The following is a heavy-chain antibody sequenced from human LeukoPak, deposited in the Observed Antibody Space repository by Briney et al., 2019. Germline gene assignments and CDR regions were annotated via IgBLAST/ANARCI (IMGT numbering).Heavy chain of an antibody. V-gene: IGHV4-61*01. Sequence: PSETLSLTCTVSGDSVISGRFYWSWVRQTPGKGLEWIGYIYYNEKTKYNTALESRVTISLDKSKNQFSMRLTSVTAADTAIYYCASYPTPPSGDFPDYWGQGTLVTVSS. D-gene: IGHD7-27*01. J-gene: IGHJ4*02. CDR3: ASYPTPPSGDFPDY. CDR1: GDSVISGRFY. CDR2: IYYNEKT.